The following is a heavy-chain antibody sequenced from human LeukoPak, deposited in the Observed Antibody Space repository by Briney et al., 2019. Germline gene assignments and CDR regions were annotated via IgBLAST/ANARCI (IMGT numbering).Heavy chain of an antibody. Sequence: GGSLRLSCAASGFTFSSYTMNRVRQAPGKGLEWLSSISSTSSYIYYTDSVKGRFTISRDNAKNSLYLQMNSLRAEDTAVYYCARDRGGYYFDYWGQGTLVTVSS. D-gene: IGHD2-15*01. CDR2: ISSTSSYI. J-gene: IGHJ4*02. V-gene: IGHV3-21*01. CDR3: ARDRGGYYFDY. CDR1: GFTFSSYT.